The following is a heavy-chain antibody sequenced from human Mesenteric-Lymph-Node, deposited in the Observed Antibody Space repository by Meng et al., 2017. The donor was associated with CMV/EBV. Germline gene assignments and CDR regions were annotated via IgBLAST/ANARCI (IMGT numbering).Heavy chain of an antibody. CDR1: GFTFSSYA. V-gene: IGHV3-30-3*01. CDR3: AREVDSYFDY. J-gene: IGHJ4*02. CDR2: ISYDGSNK. D-gene: IGHD2-15*01. Sequence: GGSLRLSCAASGFTFSSYAMHWVRQAPGKGLEWVAVISYDGSNKYYADSVKGRFTISRDNSKNTLYLQMNSLRAEDTAVYYCAREVDSYFDYWGQGTLVTVSS.